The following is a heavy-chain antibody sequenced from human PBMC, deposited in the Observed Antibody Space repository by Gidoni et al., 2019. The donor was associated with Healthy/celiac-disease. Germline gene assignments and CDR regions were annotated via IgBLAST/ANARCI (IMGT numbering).Heavy chain of an antibody. V-gene: IGHV4-61*01. CDR3: ARLVIQPPENWNHLYVYYGMDV. J-gene: IGHJ6*02. CDR1: GGSVSSGSYY. Sequence: QVQLQESGPGLVKPSETLSLTCTVSGGSVSSGSYYWSWIRQPPGKGLEWIGYIYYSGSTNYNPSLKSRVTISVDTSKNQFSLKLSSVTAADTAVYYCARLVIQPPENWNHLYVYYGMDVWGQGTTVTVSS. D-gene: IGHD1-1*01. CDR2: IYYSGST.